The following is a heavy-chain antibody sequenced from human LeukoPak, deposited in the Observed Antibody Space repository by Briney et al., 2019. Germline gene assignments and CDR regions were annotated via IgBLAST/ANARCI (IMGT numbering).Heavy chain of an antibody. Sequence: GRSLRLSCAASGFTFTNYNMHWVRQTPGKGLQWVAAILYDGSKKYYADSVKGRFTISRDNSKNTLYLQMNSLRAEDTAVYYCARDSEPCSGGSCYSSFLFDYWGQGTLVTVSS. D-gene: IGHD2-15*01. CDR3: ARDSEPCSGGSCYSSFLFDY. CDR1: GFTFTNYN. J-gene: IGHJ4*02. CDR2: ILYDGSKK. V-gene: IGHV3-30*03.